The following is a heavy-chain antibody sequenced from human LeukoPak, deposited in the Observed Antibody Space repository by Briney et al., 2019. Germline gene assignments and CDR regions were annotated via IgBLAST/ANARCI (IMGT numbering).Heavy chain of an antibody. D-gene: IGHD3-22*01. CDR2: ISSSGGST. Sequence: PGGSLRLSCAASGFIFRSYAMNWVRQAPGKGLEWVSTISSSGGSTYYADSVKGRFTTSRDNSKNTLYLQMNSLRAEDTAIYYCAKFPMSENCFDYWGQGTLITVSS. CDR1: GFIFRSYA. V-gene: IGHV3-23*01. J-gene: IGHJ4*02. CDR3: AKFPMSENCFDY.